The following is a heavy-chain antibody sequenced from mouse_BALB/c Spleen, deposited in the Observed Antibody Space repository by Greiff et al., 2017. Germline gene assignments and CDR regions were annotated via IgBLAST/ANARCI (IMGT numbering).Heavy chain of an antibody. CDR2: ISNGGGST. CDR3: ARHPYYFDY. Sequence: EVQRVESGGGLVQPGGSLKLSCAASGFTFSSYTMSWVRQTPEKRLEWVAYISNGGGSTYYPDTVKGRFTISRDNAKNTLYLQMSSLKSEDTAMYYCARHPYYFDYWGQGTTLTVSS. J-gene: IGHJ2*01. V-gene: IGHV5-12-2*01. CDR1: GFTFSSYT.